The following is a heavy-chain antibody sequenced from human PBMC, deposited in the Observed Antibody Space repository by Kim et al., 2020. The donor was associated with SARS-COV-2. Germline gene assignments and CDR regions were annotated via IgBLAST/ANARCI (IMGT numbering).Heavy chain of an antibody. CDR3: AHEMAYCSSTSCYSLFDY. V-gene: IGHV2-5*02. Sequence: SGPTLVKPTQTLTLTCTFSGFSLSTSGVGVGWIRQPPGKAREWLALIYWDDDKRYSPSLKSRLTITKDTSKNQVVLTMTNMDTVDTATYYCAHEMAYCSSTSCYSLFDYWGQGTLVTVSS. J-gene: IGHJ4*02. D-gene: IGHD2-2*01. CDR2: IYWDDDK. CDR1: GFSLSTSGVG.